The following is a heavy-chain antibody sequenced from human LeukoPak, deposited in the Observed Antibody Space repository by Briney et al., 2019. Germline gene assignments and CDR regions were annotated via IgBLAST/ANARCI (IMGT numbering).Heavy chain of an antibody. V-gene: IGHV3-30*18. CDR1: GFTFSSYG. CDR2: ISYDGGNK. CDR3: AKSQVGYDFWSGYYTDY. D-gene: IGHD3-3*01. Sequence: GGSLRLSCAASGFTFSSYGMHWVRQAPGKGLEWVAVISYDGGNKYYADSVKGRFTISRDNSKNTLYLQMNSLRAEDTAVYYCAKSQVGYDFWSGYYTDYWGQGTLVTVSS. J-gene: IGHJ4*02.